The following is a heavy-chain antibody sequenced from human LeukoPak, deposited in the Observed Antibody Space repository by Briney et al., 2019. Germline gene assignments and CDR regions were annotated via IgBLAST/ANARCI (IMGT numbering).Heavy chain of an antibody. CDR2: IYPGDSDT. V-gene: IGHV5-51*01. Sequence: PGESLQISCQGSGSIFAAYWIGWVRQMPGKGLEWMGSIYPGDSDTRYSPSFQGQVTISVDRSINTAYLQWNSLKASDTAIYYCARLQEDIVVVPAAIPYNWFDPWGRGSLVTVSS. CDR3: ARLQEDIVVVPAAIPYNWFDP. J-gene: IGHJ5*02. CDR1: GSIFAAYW. D-gene: IGHD2-2*01.